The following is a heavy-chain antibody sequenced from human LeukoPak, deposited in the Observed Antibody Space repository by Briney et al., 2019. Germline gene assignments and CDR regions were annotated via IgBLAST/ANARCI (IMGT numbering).Heavy chain of an antibody. CDR2: INHSGST. CDR3: ARVAADPSGYYYYYYMDV. CDR1: GGSFSGYY. V-gene: IGHV4-34*01. J-gene: IGHJ6*03. Sequence: SETLSLTCAVYGGSFSGYYWSWIRQPPGKGLEWIGEINHSGSTNYNPSLKSRVTISVDTSKNQFSLKLSSVTAADTAVYYCARVAADPSGYYYYYYMDVWGKGTTVTVSS. D-gene: IGHD6-13*01.